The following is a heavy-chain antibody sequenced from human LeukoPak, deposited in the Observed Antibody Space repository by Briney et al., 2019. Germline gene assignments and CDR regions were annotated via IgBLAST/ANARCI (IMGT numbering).Heavy chain of an antibody. D-gene: IGHD3-22*01. V-gene: IGHV3-23*01. Sequence: PGGSLRLSCAASGFTFSSYEMNWVRQAPGKGLEWVSAISGSGGSTYYADSVKGRFTISRDNSKNTLYLQMNSLRAEDTAVYYCAKESIGIHSSGWYYYYMDVWGKGTTVTVSS. CDR2: ISGSGGST. J-gene: IGHJ6*03. CDR1: GFTFSSYE. CDR3: AKESIGIHSSGWYYYYMDV.